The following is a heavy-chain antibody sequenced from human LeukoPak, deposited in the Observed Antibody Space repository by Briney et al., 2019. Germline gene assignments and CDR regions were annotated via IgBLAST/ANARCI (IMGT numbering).Heavy chain of an antibody. CDR2: IANDGRDK. CDR1: GFPFSKYG. V-gene: IGHV3-30*03. Sequence: TGGSLRLSCAASGFPFSKYGMHWVRQAPGKGLEWVTVIANDGRDKKYGDSVKGRFTISRDNSKNTMYLQMDSLRAEDTAVYYCARDGRIGAAAYYCDYWGQGTLVTVSS. J-gene: IGHJ4*02. CDR3: ARDGRIGAAAYYCDY. D-gene: IGHD6-13*01.